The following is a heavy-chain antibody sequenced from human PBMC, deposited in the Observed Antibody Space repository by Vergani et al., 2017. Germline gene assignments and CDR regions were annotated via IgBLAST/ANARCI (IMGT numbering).Heavy chain of an antibody. CDR2: VSFRGDT. Sequence: QVQLQESGPGLVKPSQTLSLTCTVSGGSISSAGYYWSWIRQPPGKGLEWMGYVSFRGDTLYDPSVKGRMTISLNTSSNQFSLYLTSVTAADTAVYYCARSRIYYGAGSPDYWGQGTLVTVSS. CDR3: ARSRIYYGAGSPDY. V-gene: IGHV4-61*08. CDR1: GGSISSAGYY. D-gene: IGHD3-10*01. J-gene: IGHJ4*02.